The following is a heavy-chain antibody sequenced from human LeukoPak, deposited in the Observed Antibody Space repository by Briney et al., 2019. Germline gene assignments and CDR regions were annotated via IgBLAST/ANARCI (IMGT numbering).Heavy chain of an antibody. CDR3: GRAMEVYQLLPDY. CDR1: GFTFSSYG. Sequence: GGSLRLSCAASGFTFSSYGMHWVRQAPGKGLEWAAVIWYDGSDKYYADSVKGRFTISRDNSNNTLHLQMNSLRAEDTAVYYCGRAMEVYQLLPDYWGQGTLVTVSS. V-gene: IGHV3-33*01. J-gene: IGHJ4*02. D-gene: IGHD2-2*01. CDR2: IWYDGSDK.